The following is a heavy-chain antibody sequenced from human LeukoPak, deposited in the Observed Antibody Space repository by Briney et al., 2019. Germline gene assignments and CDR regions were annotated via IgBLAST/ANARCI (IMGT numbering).Heavy chain of an antibody. CDR1: GGTFSSYA. D-gene: IGHD1-26*01. CDR2: IIPIFGTA. Sequence: SVKVSCKASGGTFSSYAISWVRQAPGQGLEWMGGIIPIFGTANYAQKLQGRVTITTDESTSTAYMELSSLRSEDTAVYYCARDRGSGSYSVLDYWGQGTLVTVSS. CDR3: ARDRGSGSYSVLDY. J-gene: IGHJ4*02. V-gene: IGHV1-69*05.